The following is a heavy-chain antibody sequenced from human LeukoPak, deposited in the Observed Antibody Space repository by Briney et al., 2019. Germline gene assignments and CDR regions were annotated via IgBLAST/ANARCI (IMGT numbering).Heavy chain of an antibody. CDR1: GGTISSHY. CDR2: IYYSGST. CDR3: ARYLGDSYYFDY. D-gene: IGHD3-16*01. J-gene: IGHJ4*02. V-gene: IGHV4-59*11. Sequence: SETLSLTCTVSGGTISSHYWSWIRQPPGKGLEWIGYIYYSGSTNYNPSLKSRVTVSVDTSKNQFSLKLSSVTAADTAVYYCARYLGDSYYFDYWGQGTLVTVSS.